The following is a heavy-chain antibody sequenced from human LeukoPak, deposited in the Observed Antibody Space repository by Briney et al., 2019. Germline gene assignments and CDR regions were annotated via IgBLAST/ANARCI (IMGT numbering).Heavy chain of an antibody. V-gene: IGHV3-9*02. CDR3: VKDMDPAGADV. CDR2: IYWSSSGT. CDR1: GFNSEDHA. D-gene: IGHD3/OR15-3a*01. Sequence: SGGSLRLSCVVSGFNSEDHAMHWVRQAPGKGLEWVSGIYWSSSGTGYADSVKGRFTVSRDSAKNSLYLQMNSLRPEDTALYYCVKDMDPAGADVWGQGTTVTVSS. J-gene: IGHJ6*02.